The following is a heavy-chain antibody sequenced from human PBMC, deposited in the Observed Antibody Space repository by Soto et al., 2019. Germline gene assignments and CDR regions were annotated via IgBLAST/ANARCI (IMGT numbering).Heavy chain of an antibody. J-gene: IGHJ4*02. D-gene: IGHD2-2*02. CDR3: AKEFSDLVPAAIRIFDY. CDR1: GFTFSSYG. CDR2: ISYDGSNK. V-gene: IGHV3-30*18. Sequence: VQLLESGGGLVQPGGSLRLSCAASGFTFSSYGMHWVRQAPGKGLEWVAVISYDGSNKYYADSVKGRFTISRDNSKNTLYLQMNSLRAEDTAVYYCAKEFSDLVPAAIRIFDYWGQGTLVTVSS.